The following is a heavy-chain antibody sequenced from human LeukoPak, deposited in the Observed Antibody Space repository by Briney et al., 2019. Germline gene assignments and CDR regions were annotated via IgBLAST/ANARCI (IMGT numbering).Heavy chain of an antibody. D-gene: IGHD3-3*01. Sequence: GGSLRLSCAASGFTFSSYWMSWVRQAPGKGLEWVANIKQDGSEKYYVDSVKGRFTISRDNAKNSLYLQMNSLRAEDTAVYYCARVARDTIFRVVINYYYMDVWGKGTTVTVSS. CDR3: ARVARDTIFRVVINYYYMDV. V-gene: IGHV3-7*01. CDR1: GFTFSSYW. CDR2: IKQDGSEK. J-gene: IGHJ6*03.